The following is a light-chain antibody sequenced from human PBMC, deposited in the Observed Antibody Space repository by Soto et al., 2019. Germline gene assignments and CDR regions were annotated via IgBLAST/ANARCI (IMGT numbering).Light chain of an antibody. CDR1: GSDVGEYNY. Sequence: QSVLTQPASVSGSLGQSITISCTGTGSDVGEYNYVSWYQQHPDKAPKLMIYEVRNRPSGVSNRFSGSKYGNTASLAIAGLQAEDEADYYCSSYTSKSTIYVFGNGTKLTV. J-gene: IGLJ1*01. CDR3: SSYTSKSTIYV. V-gene: IGLV2-14*01. CDR2: EVR.